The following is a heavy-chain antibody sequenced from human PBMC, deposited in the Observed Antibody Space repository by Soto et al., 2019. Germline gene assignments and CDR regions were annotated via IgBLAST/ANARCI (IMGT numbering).Heavy chain of an antibody. CDR2: IYYSGST. D-gene: IGHD2-15*01. CDR1: GGSISSYY. Sequence: QVQLQESGPGLVKPSETLSLTCTVSGGSISSYYWSWIRQPPGKGLEWIGYIYYSGSTNYNPSLKSRVTISVDTSKNQFSLKLSSVTAADTAVYYCASTLLGYCSGGSCYHYDYWGQGTLVTVSS. CDR3: ASTLLGYCSGGSCYHYDY. V-gene: IGHV4-59*01. J-gene: IGHJ4*02.